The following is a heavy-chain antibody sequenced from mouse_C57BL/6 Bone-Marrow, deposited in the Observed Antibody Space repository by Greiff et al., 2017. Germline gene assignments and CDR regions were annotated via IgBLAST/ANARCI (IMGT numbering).Heavy chain of an antibody. CDR1: GYTFTDYY. CDR2: IYPGNGGN. CDR3: ARSNSHYAMDY. J-gene: IGHJ4*01. Sequence: EVQLQQSGPELVKPGASVKMSCKASGYTFTDYYMPWVKQSPGKSLEWIGDIYPGNGGNGYNEKFKGKATLTVDTSSITAYMQLSSLTSEDSAVYYCARSNSHYAMDYWGQGTSVTVSS. V-gene: IGHV1-34*01.